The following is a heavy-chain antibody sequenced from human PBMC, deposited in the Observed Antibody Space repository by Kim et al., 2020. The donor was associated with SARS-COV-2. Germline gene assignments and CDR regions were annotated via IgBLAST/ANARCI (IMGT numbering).Heavy chain of an antibody. CDR1: GFTFSGSA. J-gene: IGHJ6*02. Sequence: GGSLRLSCAASGFTFSGSAMHWVRQASGKGLEWVGRIRSKANSYATAYAASVKGRFTISRDDSKNTAYLQMNSLKTEDTAVYYCRADYYYYYGMDVWGQGTTVTVSS. V-gene: IGHV3-73*01. CDR2: IRSKANSYAT. CDR3: RADYYYYYGMDV.